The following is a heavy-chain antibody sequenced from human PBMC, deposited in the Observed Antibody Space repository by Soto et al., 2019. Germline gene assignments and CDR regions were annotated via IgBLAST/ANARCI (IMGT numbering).Heavy chain of an antibody. CDR1: GYTFTSYG. CDR2: ISAYNGNT. D-gene: IGHD6-13*01. Sequence: GASVKVSCKASGYTFTSYGISWVRQAPGQGLEWMGWISAYNGNTNYAQKLQGRVTMTTDTSTSTAYMEMGRLRSDDTAVYYCAKTDSSRWYAPPHFSYWGKGTLVTVGS. V-gene: IGHV1-18*01. CDR3: AKTDSSRWYAPPHFSY. J-gene: IGHJ4*02.